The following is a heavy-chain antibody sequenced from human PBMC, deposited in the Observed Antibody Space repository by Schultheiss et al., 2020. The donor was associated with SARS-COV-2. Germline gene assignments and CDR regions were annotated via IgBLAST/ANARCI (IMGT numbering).Heavy chain of an antibody. Sequence: GGSLRLSCAASGFTFSSYSMNWVRQAPGKGLEWVSSISSSSSTIYYADSVKGRFTISRDNAKNSLYLQMNSLRAEDTAVYYCAKDEMLLWFGELPPIIDSWGQGTLVTVSS. CDR3: AKDEMLLWFGELPPIIDS. CDR1: GFTFSSYS. V-gene: IGHV3-21*01. J-gene: IGHJ4*02. D-gene: IGHD3-10*01. CDR2: ISSSSSTI.